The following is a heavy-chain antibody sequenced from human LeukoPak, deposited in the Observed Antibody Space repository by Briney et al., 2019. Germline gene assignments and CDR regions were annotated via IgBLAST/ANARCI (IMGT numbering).Heavy chain of an antibody. Sequence: HTGGSLRLSCAASGFTFSSCWMNWVRQAPGKGLVWVSRIASDGSSTTYADSVKGRFSISRDNAKNTLYLQMNSLRVEDTAVYYCARGRPHGNDYWGQGTLVTVSS. CDR3: ARGRPHGNDY. J-gene: IGHJ4*02. V-gene: IGHV3-74*01. CDR2: IASDGSST. D-gene: IGHD4-23*01. CDR1: GFTFSSCW.